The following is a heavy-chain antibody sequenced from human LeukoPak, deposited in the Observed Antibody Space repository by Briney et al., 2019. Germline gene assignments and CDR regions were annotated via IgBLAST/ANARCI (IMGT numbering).Heavy chain of an antibody. CDR2: IIPLLDAA. Sequence: ASVKVSCKVSGGSNYAINWVRLVSGQGLEWLGGIIPLLDAANSAQKFQGRVTITADESTSTAYMELSSLRSEDTAVYYCARDAIDHAYYDILTGYYRGGSRSYYFDYWGQGTLVTVSS. D-gene: IGHD3-9*01. V-gene: IGHV1-69*13. CDR3: ARDAIDHAYYDILTGYYRGGSRSYYFDY. J-gene: IGHJ4*02. CDR1: GGSNYA.